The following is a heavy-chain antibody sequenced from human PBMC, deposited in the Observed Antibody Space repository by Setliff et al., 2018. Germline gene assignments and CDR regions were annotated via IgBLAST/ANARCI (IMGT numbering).Heavy chain of an antibody. J-gene: IGHJ4*02. CDR1: DGSSSSHY. CDR2: IHFSGTT. Sequence: SETLSLTCTVSDGSSSSHYWSWIRPPPGKGLEWIGYIHFSGTTNYNPSLKSRVTLSLDTSKNQFSLGLSSVTAADTAMYYCARENGYCSGGACYFMFDYWGQGTLVTVSS. V-gene: IGHV4-59*11. D-gene: IGHD2-15*01. CDR3: ARENGYCSGGACYFMFDY.